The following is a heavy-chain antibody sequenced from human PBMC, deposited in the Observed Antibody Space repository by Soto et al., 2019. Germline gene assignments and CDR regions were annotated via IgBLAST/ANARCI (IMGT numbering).Heavy chain of an antibody. CDR2: ISGSGGST. D-gene: IGHD6-19*01. CDR1: GLTFSSYA. CDR3: AGRITVAGTLAY. Sequence: EVQLLESGGGLVQPGGSLRLSCAASGLTFSSYAMSWVRQAPGKGLEWVSAISGSGGSTFYADSVKGRFTISRDNSKNTLFLQMNSLRAEDTAVYYSAGRITVAGTLAYWGQGTLVTVSS. J-gene: IGHJ4*02. V-gene: IGHV3-23*01.